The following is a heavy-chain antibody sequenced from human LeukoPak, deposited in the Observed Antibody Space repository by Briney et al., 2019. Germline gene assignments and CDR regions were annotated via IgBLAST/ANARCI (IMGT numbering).Heavy chain of an antibody. J-gene: IGHJ6*02. CDR3: ARDRGYSYGPSYYYYYGMDV. D-gene: IGHD5-18*01. CDR2: INPNSGGT. V-gene: IGHV1-2*04. Sequence: ASVKVSCKASGYTFTGYYMHWVRQAPGQGLEWMGWINPNSGGTNYAQKFQGWVTMTRDTSISTAYMELSRLRSDDTAVYYCARDRGYSYGPSYYYYYGMDVWGQGTTVTVSS. CDR1: GYTFTGYY.